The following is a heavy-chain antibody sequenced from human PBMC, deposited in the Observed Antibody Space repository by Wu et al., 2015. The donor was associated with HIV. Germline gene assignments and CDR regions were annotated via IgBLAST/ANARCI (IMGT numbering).Heavy chain of an antibody. Sequence: QVQLVQSGVEVKKPGASVKVSCKASGYIFTHYGITWVRQAPGQGLEWMGWISGYNGYTNYAQRFQGRITMTRDTSTTTAYMELRSLRSDDTAVYYCARAAYLDSRGYSYEWGQGTLVAVSS. CDR3: ARAAYLDSRGYSYE. CDR1: GYIFTHYG. V-gene: IGHV1-18*01. D-gene: IGHD3-22*01. J-gene: IGHJ4*02. CDR2: ISGYNGYT.